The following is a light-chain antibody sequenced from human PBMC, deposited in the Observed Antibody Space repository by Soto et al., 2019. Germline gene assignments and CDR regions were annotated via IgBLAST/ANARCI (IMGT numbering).Light chain of an antibody. J-gene: IGLJ1*01. CDR1: SSDFGGYNY. Sequence: QSVLTQPASVSGSPGQSITISCTGTSSDFGGYNYVSWYQQHPGKAPKVMIYDVSNRPSGVSNRFSGSKSGNTASLAISGLQAEDEADYYCSSYTSSSTPNVFGTGTKVTVL. CDR3: SSYTSSSTPNV. CDR2: DVS. V-gene: IGLV2-14*01.